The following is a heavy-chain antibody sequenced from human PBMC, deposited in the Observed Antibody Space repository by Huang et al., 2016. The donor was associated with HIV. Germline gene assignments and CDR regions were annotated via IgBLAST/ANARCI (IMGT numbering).Heavy chain of an antibody. J-gene: IGHJ4*02. CDR2: ISYDAKTK. V-gene: IGHV3-30*18. Sequence: QVQLVESGGGVVQPGSSLRIFCAASGFTFSSFGMHWVRQAPGKGLEWVAVISYDAKTKYYADSVKGRFSISRDNSKTTVYLQLNSLRVEDTAVYYCAKGGSAAAVLDFWGQGTLVTVSS. CDR1: GFTFSSFG. CDR3: AKGGSAAAVLDF. D-gene: IGHD6-13*01.